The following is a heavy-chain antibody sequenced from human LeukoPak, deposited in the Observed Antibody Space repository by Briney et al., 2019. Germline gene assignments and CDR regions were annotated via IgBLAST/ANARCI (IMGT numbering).Heavy chain of an antibody. CDR1: GFTFSSYG. CDR3: AKDEYFDWLSSTLH. V-gene: IGHV3-23*01. Sequence: PGGSLRLSCAASGFTFSSYGMHWVRQAPGKGLEWVSTISGSGGYTYYADSVKGRFTISRDNSKNTLYLQMNSLRAEDTAVYYCAKDEYFDWLSSTLHWGQGILVTVSS. D-gene: IGHD3-9*01. J-gene: IGHJ4*02. CDR2: ISGSGGYT.